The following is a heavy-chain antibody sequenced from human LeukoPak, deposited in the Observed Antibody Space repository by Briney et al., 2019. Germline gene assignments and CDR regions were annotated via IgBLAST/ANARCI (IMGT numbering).Heavy chain of an antibody. V-gene: IGHV4-59*01. CDR1: GGSISGYY. CDR3: ARTLKRELRKSWFDP. Sequence: KPSETLSLTCTVSGGSISGYYWSWIRQPPGKGLEWIGYIYYSGSTNYNPSLKSRVTISVDTSKNQFSLKLSSVTAADTAVYYCARTLKRELRKSWFDPWGQGTLVTVSS. J-gene: IGHJ5*02. D-gene: IGHD1-26*01. CDR2: IYYSGST.